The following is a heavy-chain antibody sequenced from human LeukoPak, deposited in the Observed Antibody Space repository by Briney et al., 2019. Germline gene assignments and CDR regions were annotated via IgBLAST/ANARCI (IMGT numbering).Heavy chain of an antibody. J-gene: IGHJ4*02. Sequence: SETLSLTCTVSGGSISSSSHSWSWIRQPPGKGLEWIGYIYHSGSTYYNPSLKSRVTISVDRSKNQFSLKLSSVTAADTAVYYCASTPLNGYGNFDYWGQGTLVTVSS. D-gene: IGHD5-12*01. V-gene: IGHV4-30-2*01. CDR2: IYHSGST. CDR3: ASTPLNGYGNFDY. CDR1: GGSISSSSHS.